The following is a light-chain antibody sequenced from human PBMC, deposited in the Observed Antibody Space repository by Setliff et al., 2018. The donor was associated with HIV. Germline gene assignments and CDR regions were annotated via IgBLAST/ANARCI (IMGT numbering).Light chain of an antibody. CDR2: DND. Sequence: QSVLTQPPSVSAAPGQKVTISCSGSNSNIGNNYVSWYQQLPGTAPKLLIYDNDKRPSGIPDRFSGSKSGTSATLGITGLQTGDEANYYCATWDSSLSAGVFGGGTKSPS. J-gene: IGLJ2*01. V-gene: IGLV1-51*01. CDR3: ATWDSSLSAGV. CDR1: NSNIGNNY.